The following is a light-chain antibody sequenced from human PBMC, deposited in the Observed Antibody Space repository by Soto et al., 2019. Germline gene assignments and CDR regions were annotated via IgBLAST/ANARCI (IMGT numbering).Light chain of an antibody. CDR1: QIVTSNY. J-gene: IGKJ1*01. V-gene: IGKV3-20*01. Sequence: EIVLTQSPGTLSSSPGERATLSCRASQIVTSNYLAWYQQKPGQAPRLLIFGASIRAAGLPDRFSGSGSGTDFTLTISRLEPEDFAVYYCQQYGSSGTFGQGTKVDI. CDR3: QQYGSSGT. CDR2: GAS.